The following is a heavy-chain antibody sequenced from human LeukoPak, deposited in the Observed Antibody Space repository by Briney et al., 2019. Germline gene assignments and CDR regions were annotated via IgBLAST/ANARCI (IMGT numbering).Heavy chain of an antibody. Sequence: GGSLRLSCAASGFTFSSYGMHWVRQAPGKGLEWVAVISYDGSNKYYADSVKGRFTISRDDSKNTLYLQMNSLRAEDTAVYYCAKDRDGGIVGATTPFAYWGQGTLVTVSS. J-gene: IGHJ4*02. V-gene: IGHV3-30*18. CDR3: AKDRDGGIVGATTPFAY. CDR1: GFTFSSYG. D-gene: IGHD1-26*01. CDR2: ISYDGSNK.